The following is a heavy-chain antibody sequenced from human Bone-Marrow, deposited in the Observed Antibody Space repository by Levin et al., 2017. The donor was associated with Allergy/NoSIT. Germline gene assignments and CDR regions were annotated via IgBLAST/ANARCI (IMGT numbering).Heavy chain of an antibody. CDR2: FHSSGNT. J-gene: IGHJ6*02. D-gene: IGHD3-3*01. CDR3: SREDSSGFYSDRYYYYGMDV. Sequence: ASQTLSLTCTVSGGSINSYYWSWIRQSPGKGLEWIGSFHSSGNTNYNPSLKSRVTTSVDTSKNQFSLRLTSVTAADTAVYYCSREDSSGFYSDRYYYYGMDVWGQGTTVTVSS. V-gene: IGHV4-59*01. CDR1: GGSINSYY.